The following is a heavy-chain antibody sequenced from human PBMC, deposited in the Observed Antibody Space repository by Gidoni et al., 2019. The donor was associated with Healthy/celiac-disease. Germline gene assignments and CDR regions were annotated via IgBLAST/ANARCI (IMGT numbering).Heavy chain of an antibody. Sequence: QVQLVQSGAEVKKPGSSVKVSCKASGGTFSSYTISWVRQAPGQGREWMGRFIPILGIANYAQKFQGRVTITADKSTSTAYMDLSSLRSEDTAVYYCARDMTVVTPDDYFDYWGQGTLVTVSS. CDR3: ARDMTVVTPDDYFDY. D-gene: IGHD2-21*02. V-gene: IGHV1-69*08. CDR2: FIPILGIA. J-gene: IGHJ4*02. CDR1: GGTFSSYT.